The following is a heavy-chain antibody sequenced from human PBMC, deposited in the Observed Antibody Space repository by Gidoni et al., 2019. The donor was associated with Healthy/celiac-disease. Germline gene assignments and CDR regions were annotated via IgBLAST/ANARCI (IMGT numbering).Heavy chain of an antibody. CDR2: ISYDGSNK. CDR3: AKDGSARTYYFDY. D-gene: IGHD5-18*01. V-gene: IGHV3-30*18. Sequence: QVQLVESGGGVVQPGRPLRPSCAAPGFNFSSYGMHWVRQAPGKGLGWVAVISYDGSNKDYADSVKGRFTISRDKSKNTLYLQMNSLRAEDTAVYYCAKDGSARTYYFDYWGQGTLVTVSS. CDR1: GFNFSSYG. J-gene: IGHJ4*02.